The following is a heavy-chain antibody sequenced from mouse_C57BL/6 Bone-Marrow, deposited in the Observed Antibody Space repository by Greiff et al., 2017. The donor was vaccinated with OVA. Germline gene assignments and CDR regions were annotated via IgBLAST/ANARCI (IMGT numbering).Heavy chain of an antibody. CDR1: GYTFTDYE. D-gene: IGHD2-4*01. CDR2: IDPETGGT. J-gene: IGHJ4*01. Sequence: VQLQQSGAELVRPGASVTLSCKASGYTFTDYEMHWVKQTPVHGLEWIGAIDPETGGTAYNQKFKGKAILTADKSSSTAYMELRSLTSEDSAVYYCTREGGITTGYYAMDYWGQGTSVTVSS. V-gene: IGHV1-15*01. CDR3: TREGGITTGYYAMDY.